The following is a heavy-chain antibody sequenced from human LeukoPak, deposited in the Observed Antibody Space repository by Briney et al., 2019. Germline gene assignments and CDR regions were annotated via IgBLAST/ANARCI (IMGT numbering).Heavy chain of an antibody. CDR3: ARDLSSSWYASLDY. CDR2: ISYDGSNK. J-gene: IGHJ4*02. V-gene: IGHV3-30-3*01. Sequence: GGSLRLSCAASGFTFSSYAMHWVRQAPGKGLEWVAVISYDGSNKYYADSVKGRFTISRDNSKNTLYLQMNSLRAEDTAVYYCARDLSSSWYASLDYWSQGTLVTVSS. D-gene: IGHD6-13*01. CDR1: GFTFSSYA.